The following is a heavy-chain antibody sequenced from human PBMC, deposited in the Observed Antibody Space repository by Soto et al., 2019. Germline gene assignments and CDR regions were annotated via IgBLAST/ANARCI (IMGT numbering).Heavy chain of an antibody. V-gene: IGHV1-69*01. CDR2: IVPMLGTP. J-gene: IGHJ6*02. CDR1: GGTFDNFI. Sequence: QVQLVQSGAEVKEPGSSVRVSCKASGGTFDNFIMNWVRQTPGQGLEWMGGIVPMLGTPTYAEKFKGRVTISATGSTRTMYMEVTSLRSEDMAIYYCARNGTYSSSLSQYSGMDVWGQGTTVTVSS. CDR3: ARNGTYSSSLSQYSGMDV. D-gene: IGHD1-26*01.